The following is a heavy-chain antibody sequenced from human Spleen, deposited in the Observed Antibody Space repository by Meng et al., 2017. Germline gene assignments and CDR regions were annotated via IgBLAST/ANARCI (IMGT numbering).Heavy chain of an antibody. Sequence: GESLKISCAASGFTFSSYEMNWVRQAPGKGLEWVSYIGGSGSTIYYADSVKGRFTISRDNAKNSLYLQMNSLRAEDTAVYYCARDGCSGGSCYLDNWFDPWGQGSLVTVSS. D-gene: IGHD2-15*01. J-gene: IGHJ5*02. CDR1: GFTFSSYE. CDR2: IGGSGSTI. V-gene: IGHV3-48*03. CDR3: ARDGCSGGSCYLDNWFDP.